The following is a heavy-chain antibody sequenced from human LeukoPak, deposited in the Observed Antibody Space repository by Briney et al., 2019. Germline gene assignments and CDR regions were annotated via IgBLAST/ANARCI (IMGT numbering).Heavy chain of an antibody. Sequence: GGSLRLSCAASGFIFSSYEMNWVRQAPGKGLEWVSYISSSGSTIYYADSVKGRFTISRDNAKNSLYLQMNSLRAEDTAVYYCARVGCSGGSCYPRRLLGELVNWGRGTLVTVSS. CDR3: ARVGCSGGSCYPRRLLGELVN. V-gene: IGHV3-48*03. CDR1: GFIFSSYE. J-gene: IGHJ4*02. CDR2: ISSSGSTI. D-gene: IGHD2-15*01.